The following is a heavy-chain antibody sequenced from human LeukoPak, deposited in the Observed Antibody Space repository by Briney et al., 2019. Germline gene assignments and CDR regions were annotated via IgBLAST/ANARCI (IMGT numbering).Heavy chain of an antibody. CDR2: IYYSGST. CDR3: ARHVPRRTGVDY. V-gene: IGHV4-59*08. D-gene: IGHD3-10*01. CDR1: GGSISSYY. Sequence: PSETLSLTCTVSGGSISSYYWSWIRQPPGKGLEWIGYIYYSGSTNYNPSLKSRVTISVDTSKNQFSLKLSSVTAADTAVYYCARHVPRRTGVDYLCQGTLVTVSA. J-gene: IGHJ4*02.